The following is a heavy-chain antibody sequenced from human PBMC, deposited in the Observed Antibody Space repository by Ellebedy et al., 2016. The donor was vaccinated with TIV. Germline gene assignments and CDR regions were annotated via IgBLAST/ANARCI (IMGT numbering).Heavy chain of an antibody. D-gene: IGHD3-22*01. Sequence: ASVKVSCKASGYILTIYGINWVRQAPGQGLEWMGWITAYNGNTKYAQKFQGRVSMTTDTSTSTAYMELRSLRYDDTALYYCARDLVHFESRGYYSEYWGQGTLVTVSS. CDR1: GYILTIYG. CDR3: ARDLVHFESRGYYSEY. CDR2: ITAYNGNT. J-gene: IGHJ4*02. V-gene: IGHV1-18*04.